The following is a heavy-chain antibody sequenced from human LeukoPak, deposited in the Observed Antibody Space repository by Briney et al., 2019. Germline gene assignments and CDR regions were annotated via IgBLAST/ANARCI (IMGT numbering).Heavy chain of an antibody. CDR3: AKDREDYDILTGYFPA. Sequence: GGSLRLSCAASGFTFSNYVMNWVRQAPGKGLEWVSAISGSGGSTYYADSVKGRFTISRDNSKNTLYLQMNSLRAEDTAVYYCAKDREDYDILTGYFPAWGQGTLVTVSS. V-gene: IGHV3-23*01. CDR1: GFTFSNYV. CDR2: ISGSGGST. D-gene: IGHD3-9*01. J-gene: IGHJ4*02.